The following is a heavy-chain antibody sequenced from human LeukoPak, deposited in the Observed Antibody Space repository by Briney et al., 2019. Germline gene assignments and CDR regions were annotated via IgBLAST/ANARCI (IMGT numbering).Heavy chain of an antibody. J-gene: IGHJ4*02. D-gene: IGHD5-18*01. CDR1: GFTFSSYA. CDR3: AGGYSYGYY. V-gene: IGHV3-30*04. Sequence: GRSLRLPCAASGFTFSSYAMHWVRQAPGKGLEWVAVISYDGSNKYYADSVKGRFTISRDNSKNTLYLQMNSLRAEDTAVYYCAGGYSYGYYWGQGTLVTVSS. CDR2: ISYDGSNK.